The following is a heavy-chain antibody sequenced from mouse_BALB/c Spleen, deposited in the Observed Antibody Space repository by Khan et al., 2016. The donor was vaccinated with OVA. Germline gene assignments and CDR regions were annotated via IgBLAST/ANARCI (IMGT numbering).Heavy chain of an antibody. D-gene: IGHD2-10*01. CDR2: INTYTGEP. CDR3: ARPPYFSYAMDH. CDR1: GHTFTNFG. Sequence: QIQLVQSGPELKKPGETVKISCKASGHTFTNFGMNWVKQAPGKGLKWMGWINTYTGEPTYADDFNGRFAFSLEASAITSYLQINNLTNDDTATYFCARPPYFSYAMDHWGQGTSVTVSS. V-gene: IGHV9-3-1*01. J-gene: IGHJ4*01.